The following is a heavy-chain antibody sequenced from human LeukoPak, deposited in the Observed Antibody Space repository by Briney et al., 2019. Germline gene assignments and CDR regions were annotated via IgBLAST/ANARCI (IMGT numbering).Heavy chain of an antibody. V-gene: IGHV3-23*01. D-gene: IGHD2-2*01. Sequence: PGGSLRLSCGASGFTFSSYAMSWVRQAPGKGLEWVSAISGSGGSTYYADSVKGRFTISRDNSKNTLYLQMNSLRAEDTAVYYCAKDVGRNQLLSVYWGQGTLVTVSS. CDR2: ISGSGGST. J-gene: IGHJ4*02. CDR1: GFTFSSYA. CDR3: AKDVGRNQLLSVY.